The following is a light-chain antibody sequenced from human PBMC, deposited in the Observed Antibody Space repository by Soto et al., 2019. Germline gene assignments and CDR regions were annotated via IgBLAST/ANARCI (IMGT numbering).Light chain of an antibody. CDR1: SSDVGGYNY. V-gene: IGLV2-14*01. J-gene: IGLJ1*01. CDR2: DVS. Sequence: QSVLTQPASVSGSPGQSITISCTGTSSDVGGYNYVSWYQQHPGKAPKLMIYDVSNRPSGVSNRFSGSKSGNTASLTISGLQAEDEAGYYCSSYTSSSTLHYVFGPGTKVTVL. CDR3: SSYTSSSTLHYV.